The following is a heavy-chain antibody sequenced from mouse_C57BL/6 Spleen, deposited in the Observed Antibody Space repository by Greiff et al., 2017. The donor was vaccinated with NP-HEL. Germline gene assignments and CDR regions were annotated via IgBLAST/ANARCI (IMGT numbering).Heavy chain of an antibody. Sequence: EVQLQQSGPELVKPGASVKISCKASGYTFTDYYMNWVKQSHGKSLEWIGDINPNNGGTSYNQKFKGKATLTVDKSSSTAYMELRSLTSEDSAVYYCAREDSNYNYFDYWGQGTTLTVSS. CDR1: GYTFTDYY. D-gene: IGHD2-5*01. CDR2: INPNNGGT. CDR3: AREDSNYNYFDY. V-gene: IGHV1-26*01. J-gene: IGHJ2*01.